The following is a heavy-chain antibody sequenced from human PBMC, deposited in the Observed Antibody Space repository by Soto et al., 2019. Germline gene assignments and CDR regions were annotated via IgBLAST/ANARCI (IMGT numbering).Heavy chain of an antibody. D-gene: IGHD3-22*01. CDR3: ASEIPNYYDSSGSYFDY. CDR1: GGSISSGGYY. V-gene: IGHV4-31*03. CDR2: IYYSGST. Sequence: QVHLQESGPGLVKPSQTLSLTCTVSGGSISSGGYYWSWIRQHPGKGLEWIGYIYYSGSTYYNPXLKSRVTISVXXSXNXCSLKLSSVPAADTAVYYCASEIPNYYDSSGSYFDYWGQGTLVTVSS. J-gene: IGHJ4*02.